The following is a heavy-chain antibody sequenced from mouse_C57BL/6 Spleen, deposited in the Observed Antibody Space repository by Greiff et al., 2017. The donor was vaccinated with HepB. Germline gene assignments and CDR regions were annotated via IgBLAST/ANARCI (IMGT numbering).Heavy chain of an antibody. CDR3: ALWPSITTVVAPAVDFDV. Sequence: QVQLKESGAELMKPGASVKLSCKATGYTFTGYWIEWVKQRPGHGLEWIGEILPGSGSTNYNEKFKGKATFTADTSSNTAYMQLSSLTTEDSAIYYCALWPSITTVVAPAVDFDVWGTGTTVTVSS. V-gene: IGHV1-9*01. CDR1: GYTFTGYW. D-gene: IGHD1-1*01. J-gene: IGHJ1*03. CDR2: ILPGSGST.